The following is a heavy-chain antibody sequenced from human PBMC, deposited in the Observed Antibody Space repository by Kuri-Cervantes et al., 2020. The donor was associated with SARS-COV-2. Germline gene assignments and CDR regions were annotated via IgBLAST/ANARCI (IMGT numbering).Heavy chain of an antibody. CDR2: IPNDGKNK. CDR1: GFNFSRTD. D-gene: IGHD2-8*01. CDR3: AKDRFGVHDF. V-gene: IGHV3-30*18. Sequence: GESLKISCAASGFNFSRTDMHWVRQAPGKGLEWVAVIPNDGKNKKCIGSGKGRFTISRDNSQNTLYLRMTSLRSEDTAMYYCAKDRFGVHDFWGQGTLVTVSS. J-gene: IGHJ4*02.